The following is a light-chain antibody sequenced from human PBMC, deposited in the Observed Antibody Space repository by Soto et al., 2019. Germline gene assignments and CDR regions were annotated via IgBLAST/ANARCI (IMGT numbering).Light chain of an antibody. CDR3: QKYSSVPV. J-gene: IGKJ3*01. Sequence: DIQMTQSPTSLSASVGDRVTITCRASQGIRTFVAWYQQKPGKAPKLLIYAASTLQSGVPSRFSGSGSGTDFTLTSNSLQPEDVATYSCQKYSSVPVFGPGTKVEIK. V-gene: IGKV1-27*01. CDR1: QGIRTF. CDR2: AAS.